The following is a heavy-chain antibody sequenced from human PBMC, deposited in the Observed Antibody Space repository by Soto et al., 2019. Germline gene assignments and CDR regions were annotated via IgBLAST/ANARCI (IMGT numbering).Heavy chain of an antibody. Sequence: QLQLQESGPGLVKPSETLSLTCTVSGGSITNSGYYWGWVRQPPGKGLEGIGSIFCSGSTQYKPSLRSRVTISGHTSKNQFSLKLSSVTAADTAVYYCARTPDSSGYYFDYWGQGTLVTVSS. V-gene: IGHV4-39*01. CDR2: IFCSGST. J-gene: IGHJ4*02. CDR3: ARTPDSSGYYFDY. D-gene: IGHD3-22*01. CDR1: GGSITNSGYY.